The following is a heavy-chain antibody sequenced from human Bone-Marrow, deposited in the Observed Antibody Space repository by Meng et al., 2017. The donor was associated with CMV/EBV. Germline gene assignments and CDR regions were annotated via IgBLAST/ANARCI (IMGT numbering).Heavy chain of an antibody. Sequence: SETLSLTCSASGGSISSNSHYWGWIRQPPGKGLEWIGSIFYSGVTYYNPSLKSRVTISLDTSKNQFSLELSSMTVAETAVYYCARRQLGYYYDSSGYCAYWGQGPRVTCSS. CDR2: IFYSGVT. CDR1: GGSISSNSHY. J-gene: IGHJ4*02. D-gene: IGHD3-22*01. V-gene: IGHV4-39*07. CDR3: ARRQLGYYYDSSGYCAY.